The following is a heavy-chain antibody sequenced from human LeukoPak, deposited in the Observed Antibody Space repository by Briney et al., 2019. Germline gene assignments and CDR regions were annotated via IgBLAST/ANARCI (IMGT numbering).Heavy chain of an antibody. D-gene: IGHD5-24*01. CDR1: GGSFSGYY. CDR2: INHSGST. CDR3: ARVVRDGYNFDY. J-gene: IGHJ4*02. Sequence: SETLSLTCAVYGGSFSGYYWSWIRQPPGKGLERIGEINHSGSTNYNPSLKSRVTISVDTSKNQFSLKLNSVTPEDTAVYYCARVVRDGYNFDYWGQGTLVTVSS. V-gene: IGHV4-34*01.